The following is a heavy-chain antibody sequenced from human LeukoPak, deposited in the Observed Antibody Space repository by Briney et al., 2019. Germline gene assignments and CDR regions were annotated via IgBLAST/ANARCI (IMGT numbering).Heavy chain of an antibody. V-gene: IGHV3-9*01. D-gene: IGHD4-17*01. CDR1: GFTFEDYA. CDR3: AKDLYGDYGALNI. CDR2: LTWDSGDI. Sequence: GGSLRLSCVASGFTFEDYAMYWVRQAPGKGLERVSALTWDSGDIVYADSVKGRFIISRDNAKNSLYLQLNSLRLEDTAVYYCAKDLYGDYGALNIWGQGTMVAVS. J-gene: IGHJ3*02.